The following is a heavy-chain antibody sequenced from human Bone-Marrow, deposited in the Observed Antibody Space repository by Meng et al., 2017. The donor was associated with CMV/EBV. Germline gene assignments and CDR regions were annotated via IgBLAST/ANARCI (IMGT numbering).Heavy chain of an antibody. Sequence: GSLRLSCTVSGGSISSYYWGWIRQPPGKGLEWIGSIYHSGSTYYNPSLKSRVTISVDTSKNQFSLKLSSVTAADTAVYYCARGRGYANNFDYWGQGTLVTVSS. J-gene: IGHJ4*02. CDR1: GGSISSYY. V-gene: IGHV4-39*07. CDR3: ARGRGYANNFDY. D-gene: IGHD6-25*01. CDR2: IYHSGST.